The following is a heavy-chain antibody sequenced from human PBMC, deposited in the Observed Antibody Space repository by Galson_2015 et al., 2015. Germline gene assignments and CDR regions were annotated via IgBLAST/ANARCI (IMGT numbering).Heavy chain of an antibody. CDR3: AIHLVVVPAAIQLDY. CDR2: IYPGDSDT. D-gene: IGHD2-2*01. V-gene: IGHV5-51*01. Sequence: QSGAEVKKPGESLQIPCTGSGSSFTSCWIGWVRQMPGKGLEWMGIIYPGDSDTRYSPSFQGQVTISDDKSISTAYLQWSSLKASDTAMYYCAIHLVVVPAAIQLDYWGQGTLVTVSS. CDR1: GSSFTSCW. J-gene: IGHJ4*02.